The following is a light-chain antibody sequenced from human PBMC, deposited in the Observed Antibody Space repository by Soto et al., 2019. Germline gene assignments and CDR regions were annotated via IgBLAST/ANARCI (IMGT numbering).Light chain of an antibody. V-gene: IGKV3-20*01. J-gene: IGKJ2*01. Sequence: EIVLTQSPGTLSLSPGERATLSCRASQSVSSSFLAWYQQKPGQAPRLLVYAASTRATGIPDRFSGSGSGTDFTLTISRLEPEDFAVYFCQQYGNSPLTYTFGQGTRLEI. CDR1: QSVSSSF. CDR2: AAS. CDR3: QQYGNSPLTYT.